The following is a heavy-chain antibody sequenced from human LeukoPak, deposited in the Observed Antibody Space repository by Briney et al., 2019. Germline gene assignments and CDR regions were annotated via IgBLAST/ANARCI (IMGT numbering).Heavy chain of an antibody. V-gene: IGHV3-53*01. CDR3: ARDYLILWFGELLTGGAFDI. Sequence: GGSLRLSCAASGFTVSSNYMSWVRQAPGKGLEWVSVIYSGGSTYYADSVKGRFTISRDNSKNTLYLQMNSLRAEDTAVYYCARDYLILWFGELLTGGAFDIWGQGTMVTVSS. D-gene: IGHD3-10*01. CDR1: GFTVSSNY. CDR2: IYSGGST. J-gene: IGHJ3*02.